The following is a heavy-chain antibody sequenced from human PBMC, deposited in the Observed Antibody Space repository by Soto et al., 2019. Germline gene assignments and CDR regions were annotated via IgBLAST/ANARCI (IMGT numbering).Heavy chain of an antibody. CDR2: TRNKANSYTT. V-gene: IGHV3-72*01. Sequence: GGSLRLSCAASGFTFSDHDMDWVRQAPGKGLEWVGRTRNKANSYTTEYAASVKGRFTISRDDSKNSLYLQMNSLRAEDTAVYYSAKAVVPAAISWFDPWGQGTPVTVSS. D-gene: IGHD2-2*01. J-gene: IGHJ5*02. CDR3: AKAVVPAAISWFDP. CDR1: GFTFSDHD.